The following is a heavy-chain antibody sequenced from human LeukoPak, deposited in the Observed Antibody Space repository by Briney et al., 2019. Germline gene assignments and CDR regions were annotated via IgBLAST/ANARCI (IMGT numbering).Heavy chain of an antibody. CDR2: IHYTGRA. CDR3: ARHKALHKGDAFDI. CDR1: GGSISGYY. J-gene: IGHJ3*02. V-gene: IGHV4-59*08. Sequence: SETLSLTCTVSGGSISGYYWIWIRQPPGKGLEWIAYIHYTGRANYSPSFKSQATISVDTSKNQFSLRLSSVTTADTGVYYCARHKALHKGDAFDIWGQGTMVTVSS.